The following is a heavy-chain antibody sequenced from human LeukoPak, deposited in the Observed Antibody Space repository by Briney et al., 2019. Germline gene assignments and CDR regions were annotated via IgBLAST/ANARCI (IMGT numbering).Heavy chain of an antibody. CDR2: IIPLFRTA. J-gene: IGHJ3*02. Sequence: SVKVSCKASGGTFISYAISWVRQAPGQGPEWMGGIIPLFRTANYAQKFQGRVTITADKSTNTAFMELSSLRSEDTAMYYCATNYEILSGYPKNYYFHIWGEGTMVTVSS. CDR3: ATNYEILSGYPKNYYFHI. CDR1: GGTFISYA. D-gene: IGHD3-9*01. V-gene: IGHV1-69*06.